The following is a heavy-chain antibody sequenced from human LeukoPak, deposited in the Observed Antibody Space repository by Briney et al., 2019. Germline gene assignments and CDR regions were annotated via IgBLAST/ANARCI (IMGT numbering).Heavy chain of an antibody. D-gene: IGHD1-26*01. J-gene: IGHJ5*02. CDR1: GGSVSSDSYY. CDR2: IYYSGST. V-gene: IGHV4-61*01. Sequence: SSETLSLTCTVSGGSVSSDSYYWSWIRQPPGKGLEWIGYIYYSGSTNYNPSLKSRVTISVDTSKNQFSLKLSSVTAADTAVYYCAREPLRAESRWFDPWGQGSLVTVSS. CDR3: AREPLRAESRWFDP.